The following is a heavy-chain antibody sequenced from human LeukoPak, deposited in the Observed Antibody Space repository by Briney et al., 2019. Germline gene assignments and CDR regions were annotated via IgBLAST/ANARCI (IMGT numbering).Heavy chain of an antibody. CDR3: AKDPNAVVPADTPFDY. D-gene: IGHD2-2*01. V-gene: IGHV3-30*18. CDR2: ISYDGSNK. J-gene: IGHJ4*02. Sequence: GGSLRLSCAASGFTVSTNCMTWVRQAPGKGLEWVAVISYDGSNKYYADSVKGRFTISRDNSKNTLYLQMNSLRAEDTAVYYCAKDPNAVVPADTPFDYWGQGTLVTVSS. CDR1: GFTVSTNC.